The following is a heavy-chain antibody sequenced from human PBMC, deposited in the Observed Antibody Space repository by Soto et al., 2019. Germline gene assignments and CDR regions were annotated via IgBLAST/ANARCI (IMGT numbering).Heavy chain of an antibody. J-gene: IGHJ4*02. V-gene: IGHV1-69*01. CDR3: ARRKVYSSGCLDY. CDR2: IIPIFGTA. CDR1: GGTFSSYA. D-gene: IGHD6-19*01. Sequence: SVKGSCKASGGTFSSYAISWVRQAPGQGLEWMGGIIPIFGTANYAQKFQGRVTITADESTSTAYMELSSLRSEDTAVYYCARRKVYSSGCLDYWGQGTLVTVSS.